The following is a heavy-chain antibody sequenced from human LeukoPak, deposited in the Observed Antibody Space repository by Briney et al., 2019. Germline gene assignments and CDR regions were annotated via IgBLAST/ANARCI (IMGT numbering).Heavy chain of an antibody. CDR2: ISASGATT. J-gene: IGHJ4*02. D-gene: IGHD5-18*01. CDR1: GFSFSSYA. V-gene: IGHV3-23*01. CDR3: AGGGGYSYGLNY. Sequence: PGGSLRLSCAASGFSFSSYAMSWVRQAPGKGLEWVSGISASGATTYYADSVKGRFTVSRDNSKNTLYLQMNSLRAEDTAVYYCAGGGGYSYGLNYWGQGTLVTVSS.